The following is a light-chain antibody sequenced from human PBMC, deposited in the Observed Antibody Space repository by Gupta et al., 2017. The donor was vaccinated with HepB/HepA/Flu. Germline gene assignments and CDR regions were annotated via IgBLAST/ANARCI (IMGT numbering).Light chain of an antibody. CDR2: LGC. Sequence: DIVLTQSRLSLPVTPGEPASITCRSSQTLLHSNGYNYLDWNLQKAGRSPQILICLGCNRGSRVPDRMSSSGSGAGFTLISSRVAADDVVVYCCTQALQTLITFGGGTKVEIK. CDR3: TQALQTLIT. CDR1: QTLLHSNGYNY. J-gene: IGKJ4*01. V-gene: IGKV2-28*01.